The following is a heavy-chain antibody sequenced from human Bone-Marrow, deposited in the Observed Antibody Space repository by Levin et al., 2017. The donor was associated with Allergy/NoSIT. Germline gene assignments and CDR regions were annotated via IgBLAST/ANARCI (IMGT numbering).Heavy chain of an antibody. CDR3: AKGSDTSGYYFDY. Sequence: RGESLKISCKTSSDTSAKYWIGWVRQVPGKGLEWMGIIYPGDSDTRYNPSFQAQVTISADKSSNTAYLPWSSLRTSDTATYYCAKGSDTSGYYFDYWGQGTLVTVSS. CDR1: SDTSAKYW. CDR2: IYPGDSDT. J-gene: IGHJ4*02. D-gene: IGHD3-22*01. V-gene: IGHV5-51*01.